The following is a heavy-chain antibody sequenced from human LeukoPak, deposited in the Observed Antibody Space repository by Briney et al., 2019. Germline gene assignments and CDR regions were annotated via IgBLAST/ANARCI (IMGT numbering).Heavy chain of an antibody. V-gene: IGHV5-51*01. D-gene: IGHD6-13*01. CDR1: GYSFTSYW. Sequence: GESLKISCKGSGYSFTSYWIGWVRQMPGKVLEWMGIIYPGDSDTRYSPSFQGQVTISADKSISTAYLQWSSLKASDTAMYYCARTPQYSSSWYGDNWFDPWGQGTLVNVSS. CDR2: IYPGDSDT. CDR3: ARTPQYSSSWYGDNWFDP. J-gene: IGHJ5*02.